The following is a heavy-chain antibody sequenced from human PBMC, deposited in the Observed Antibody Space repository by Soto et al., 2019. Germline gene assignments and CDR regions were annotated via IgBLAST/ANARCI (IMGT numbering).Heavy chain of an antibody. CDR3: TTDSHFTMKLVRFDY. CDR2: IKSKIDGGTT. CDR1: GFTFTTAW. V-gene: IGHV3-15*07. J-gene: IGHJ4*01. D-gene: IGHD3-22*01. Sequence: WGSLRLSCAASGFTFTTAWINRVRQAPGKGLEWVGRIKSKIDGGTTDFAAPVKGRFAISRDDSRNMVYFQMNSLEIEDTAVYYCTTDSHFTMKLVRFDYWGLGTLVTVSS.